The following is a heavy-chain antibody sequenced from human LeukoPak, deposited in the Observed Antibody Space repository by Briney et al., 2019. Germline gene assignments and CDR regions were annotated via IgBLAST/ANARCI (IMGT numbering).Heavy chain of an antibody. D-gene: IGHD3-22*01. CDR1: VYTFTSYG. CDR3: ARVADSSGYSQDDAFDI. CDR2: ISAYNGNT. J-gene: IGHJ3*02. Sequence: ASVNVSCKTSVYTFTSYGIAWVRQAPGQGLEGMGWISAYNGNTNSAQNLQGRVTMTTDASTSTAYMELRSLRSDDTAMYYCARVADSSGYSQDDAFDIWGQGTMVTVSS. V-gene: IGHV1-18*01.